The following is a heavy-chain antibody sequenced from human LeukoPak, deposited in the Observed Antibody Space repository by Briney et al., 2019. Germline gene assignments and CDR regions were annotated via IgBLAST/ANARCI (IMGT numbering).Heavy chain of an antibody. V-gene: IGHV3-21*01. CDR3: ARDFDYGDY. CDR2: ITGDSKYI. CDR1: GFTFSSYS. J-gene: IGHJ4*02. Sequence: GGSLRLSCAASGFTFSSYSMNRVRQAPGKGLEWVSSITGDSKYIYYADSVRGRFTISRDNAKNSLYLQMNSLRAEDTAVYYCARDFDYGDYWGQGTMVTVSS.